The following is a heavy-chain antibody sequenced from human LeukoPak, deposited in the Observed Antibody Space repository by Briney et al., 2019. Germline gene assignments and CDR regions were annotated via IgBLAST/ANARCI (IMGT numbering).Heavy chain of an antibody. CDR3: ARITMVRGAPRGISDY. Sequence: GASVKVSCKASGYTFTSYGISWVRQAPGQGLEWIGWISAYNGNTNYAQKLQGRVTMTTDTSTSTAYMELRSLRSDDTAVYYCARITMVRGAPRGISDYWGQGTLVTVSS. J-gene: IGHJ4*02. V-gene: IGHV1-18*01. CDR2: ISAYNGNT. CDR1: GYTFTSYG. D-gene: IGHD3-10*01.